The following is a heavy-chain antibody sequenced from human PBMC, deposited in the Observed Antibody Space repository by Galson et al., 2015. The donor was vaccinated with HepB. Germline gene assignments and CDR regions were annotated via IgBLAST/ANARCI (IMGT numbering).Heavy chain of an antibody. Sequence: SLRLSCAAPGFTFSDYYMSWMRQAPGKGLEWLSYISHSGTTVYHADSLKGRFSISRDNAKNSLYLLMNSLRAEDTAVYYCARGLGGYWGQGTLVTVSS. J-gene: IGHJ4*02. CDR2: ISHSGTTV. CDR3: ARGLGGY. CDR1: GFTFSDYY. D-gene: IGHD2-15*01. V-gene: IGHV3-11*01.